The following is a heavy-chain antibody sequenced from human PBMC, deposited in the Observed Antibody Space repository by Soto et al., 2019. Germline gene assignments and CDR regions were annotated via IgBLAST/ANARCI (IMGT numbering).Heavy chain of an antibody. D-gene: IGHD4-17*01. CDR2: IYYSGST. CDR3: ARDVRGDYDGWFDP. Sequence: QVQLQESGPGLVKPSQTLSLTCTVSGGSISSGGYYWSWIRQHPGKGLEWIGYIYYSGSTYYNPSPKSRVTISVDTSKNQFSLKLSSVTAADTAVYYCARDVRGDYDGWFDPWGQGTLVTVSS. CDR1: GGSISSGGYY. J-gene: IGHJ5*02. V-gene: IGHV4-31*03.